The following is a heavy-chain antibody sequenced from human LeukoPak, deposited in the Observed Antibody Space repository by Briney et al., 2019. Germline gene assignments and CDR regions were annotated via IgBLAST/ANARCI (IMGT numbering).Heavy chain of an antibody. Sequence: GGSLRLSCAASGFTFSGSAMHWVRQASGKGLEWVGHIRSKVNSYATAYAASVKGRFTISRDDSKNTAYLQMNSLKTEDTAVYYCTRHADLVDTAMGGMTDWGQGTLVTVSS. D-gene: IGHD5-18*01. J-gene: IGHJ4*02. CDR2: IRSKVNSYAT. CDR1: GFTFSGSA. CDR3: TRHADLVDTAMGGMTD. V-gene: IGHV3-73*01.